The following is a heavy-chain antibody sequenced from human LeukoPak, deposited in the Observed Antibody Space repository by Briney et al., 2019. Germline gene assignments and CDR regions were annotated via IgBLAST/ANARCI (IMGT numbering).Heavy chain of an antibody. CDR3: AREFSSGWYVEYYYGMDV. V-gene: IGHV3-21*01. CDR1: GFTFSSYS. Sequence: GGFLRLSCAASGFTFSSYSMNWVRQAPGKGLEWVSSISSSSSYIYYADSVKGRFTISRDNAKNSLYLQMNSLRAEDTAVYYCAREFSSGWYVEYYYGMDVWGQGTTVTVSS. J-gene: IGHJ6*02. CDR2: ISSSSSYI. D-gene: IGHD6-19*01.